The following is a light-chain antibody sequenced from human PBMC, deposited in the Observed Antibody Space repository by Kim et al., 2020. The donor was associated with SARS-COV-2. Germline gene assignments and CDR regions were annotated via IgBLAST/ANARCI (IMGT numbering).Light chain of an antibody. Sequence: SYELTQPPSVSVAPGKTARITCGGNNMGSKTVHWYQQKPGQAPVLVIYYDSDRPSGIPERFSGSNSGNTATLTISRVEAGDEADYYCQVWDTSSDHRGVFGGGTKVTVL. V-gene: IGLV3-21*04. CDR1: NMGSKT. J-gene: IGLJ3*02. CDR3: QVWDTSSDHRGV. CDR2: YDS.